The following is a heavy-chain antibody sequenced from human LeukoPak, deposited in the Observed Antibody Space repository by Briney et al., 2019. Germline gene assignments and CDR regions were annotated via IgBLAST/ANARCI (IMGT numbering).Heavy chain of an antibody. Sequence: ASVKVSCKASGYTFTSYGISWVRQAPGQGLEWMGWISAYNGNTNYAQKLQGRVTMTTDTSTSTAYMKLRSLRSDDTAVYYCARDRGGIQLWFKRTDFDPWGQGTLVTVSS. CDR2: ISAYNGNT. D-gene: IGHD5-18*01. V-gene: IGHV1-18*01. CDR3: ARDRGGIQLWFKRTDFDP. J-gene: IGHJ5*02. CDR1: GYTFTSYG.